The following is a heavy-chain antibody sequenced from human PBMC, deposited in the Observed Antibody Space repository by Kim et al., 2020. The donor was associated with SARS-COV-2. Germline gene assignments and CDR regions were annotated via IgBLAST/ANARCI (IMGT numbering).Heavy chain of an antibody. V-gene: IGHV4-34*01. J-gene: IGHJ4*02. CDR2: GTP. Sequence: GTPTSNPTPKSRVTISVNTSKNRFSLKLSSVTAADTAVYYCARGLNYYHFWGQGTLVTVSS. CDR3: ARGLNYYHF.